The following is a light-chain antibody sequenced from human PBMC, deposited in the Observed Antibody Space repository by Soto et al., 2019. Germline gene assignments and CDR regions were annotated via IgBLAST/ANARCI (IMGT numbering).Light chain of an antibody. Sequence: DIRMTQSPSSLSASVGDRVTITCRASQDISNYLNWYQQKPGKAPKLLIYDASNLETGVPSRFSGSGSGTDFTFTISSLQPEDIATYYCQQYDNLPLTFGGGTKVDIK. CDR3: QQYDNLPLT. V-gene: IGKV1-33*01. CDR2: DAS. J-gene: IGKJ4*01. CDR1: QDISNY.